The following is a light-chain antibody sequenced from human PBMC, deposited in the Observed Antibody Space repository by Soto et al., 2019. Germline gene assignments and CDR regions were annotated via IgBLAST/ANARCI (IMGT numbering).Light chain of an antibody. V-gene: IGKV3-15*01. CDR3: QQYNNWPLSIT. J-gene: IGKJ5*01. CDR1: QSVSSN. Sequence: EIVMTQSPATLSVSPGERATLSCRASQSVSSNLAWYQQKPGQAPRLLIYGASTRATGIPARFSGSGSRTEFTLTISSLQSEDFAVYYCQQYNNWPLSITFGQGTRLEIK. CDR2: GAS.